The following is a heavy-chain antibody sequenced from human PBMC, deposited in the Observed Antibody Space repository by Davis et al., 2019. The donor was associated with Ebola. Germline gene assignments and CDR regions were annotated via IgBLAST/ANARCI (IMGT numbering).Heavy chain of an antibody. V-gene: IGHV5-10-1*01. CDR3: ARMGKSYYDSLWDY. D-gene: IGHD3-10*01. CDR2: IDPSDSHS. CDR1: GNSFTSHW. Sequence: GGSLRLSCKDSGNSFTSHWISWLRQMPGKGLEWMGRIDPSDSHSDYSPSFKGHVSISVDKSVDTAYLQWSSLRASDTAMYYCARMGKSYYDSLWDYWGQGTLVTVSS. J-gene: IGHJ4*02.